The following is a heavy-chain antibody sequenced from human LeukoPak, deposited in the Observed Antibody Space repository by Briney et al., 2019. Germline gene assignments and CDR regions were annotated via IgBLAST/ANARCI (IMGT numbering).Heavy chain of an antibody. D-gene: IGHD1-14*01. CDR1: GGTFSSYA. CDR3: ARRRVGTHFDY. V-gene: IGHV1-46*01. J-gene: IGHJ4*02. CDR2: INPSGGST. Sequence: ASVKVSCKASGGTFSSYAISWVRQAPGQGLEWMGIINPSGGSTSYAQKFQGRVTMTRDMSTSTVYMELSSLRSEDTAVYYCARRRVGTHFDYWGQGTLVTVSS.